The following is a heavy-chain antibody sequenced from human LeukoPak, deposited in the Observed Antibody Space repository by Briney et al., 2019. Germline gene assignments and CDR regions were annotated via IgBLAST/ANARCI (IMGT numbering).Heavy chain of an antibody. CDR3: AREERGYHLILRKDQYYYMDV. V-gene: IGHV3-74*01. D-gene: IGHD5-12*01. J-gene: IGHJ6*03. CDR1: GFTFSNYW. CDR2: INSDGINT. Sequence: GGSLRLSCAASGFTFSNYWMHWVRQAPGKGLVWVSRINSDGINTSYADSVKGRFTISRDNAKNSLYLQMNSLRAEDTAVYYCAREERGYHLILRKDQYYYMDVWGKGTTVTVSS.